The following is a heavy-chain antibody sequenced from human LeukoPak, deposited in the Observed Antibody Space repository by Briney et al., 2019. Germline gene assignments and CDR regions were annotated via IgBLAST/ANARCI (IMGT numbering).Heavy chain of an antibody. CDR2: IYWNDDK. Sequence: SGPTLVKPTQTLTLTCTFSGFSLSTSGVGVGWISQPPGKALEWLALIYWNDDKRYSPSLKSRLTITKDTSKNQVVLTMTNMDPVDTATYYCAHSFARIAVAGTVFDYWGQGTLVTVSS. V-gene: IGHV2-5*01. CDR1: GFSLSTSGVG. D-gene: IGHD6-19*01. J-gene: IGHJ4*02. CDR3: AHSFARIAVAGTVFDY.